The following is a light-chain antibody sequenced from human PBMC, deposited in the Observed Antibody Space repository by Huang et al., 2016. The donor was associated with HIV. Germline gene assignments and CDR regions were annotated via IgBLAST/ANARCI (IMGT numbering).Light chain of an antibody. CDR3: QQYDTFS. CDR2: GAS. V-gene: IGKV3-20*01. Sequence: EVVFTQSPGILSLSAGERASLSCRASRNLTNSQLAWYQQKVGQPPRLLVFGASSRVSGVPERFTGGVSGRDFTLSISGLEPDDFATYYCQQYDTFSFGQGTRLE. J-gene: IGKJ2*01. CDR1: RNLTNSQ.